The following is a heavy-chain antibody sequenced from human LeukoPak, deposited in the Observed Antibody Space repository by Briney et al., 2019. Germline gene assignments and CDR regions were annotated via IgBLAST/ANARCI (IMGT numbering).Heavy chain of an antibody. CDR2: IYSGGST. J-gene: IGHJ3*01. CDR3: AKDLRWGDPLGRDAFDV. D-gene: IGHD4-23*01. CDR1: GFTVSTNY. Sequence: GGSLRLSCAASGFTVSTNYMSWVRQAPGKGLKWVSVIYSGGSTYYADSVKGRFTISRDNSNKTLYLQMNSLRAEDTAVYYCAKDLRWGDPLGRDAFDVWGQGTMVTVSS. V-gene: IGHV3-53*01.